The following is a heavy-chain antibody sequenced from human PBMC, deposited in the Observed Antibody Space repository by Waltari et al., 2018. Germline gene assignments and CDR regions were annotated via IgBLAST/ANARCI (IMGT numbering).Heavy chain of an antibody. J-gene: IGHJ4*02. CDR2: INPSGGST. CDR3: ARPDYDILTGYYPTLDY. CDR1: GYTFTSYY. V-gene: IGHV1-46*01. D-gene: IGHD3-9*01. Sequence: QVQLVQSGAEVKKPGASVKVSCKASGYTFTSYYMHWVRQAPGQGLEWMGIINPSGGSTSYAQMFQGRVTMTRDTSTSTVYMELSSLRSEDTAVYYCARPDYDILTGYYPTLDYWGQGTLVTVSS.